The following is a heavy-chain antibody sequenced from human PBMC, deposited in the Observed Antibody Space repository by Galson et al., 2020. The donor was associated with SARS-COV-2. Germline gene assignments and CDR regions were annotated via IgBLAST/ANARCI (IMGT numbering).Heavy chain of an antibody. CDR1: GGSFSGYY. V-gene: IGHV4-34*01. CDR2: INHSGST. J-gene: IGHJ2*01. D-gene: IGHD4-17*01. Sequence: SQTLSLTCAVYGGSFSGYYWSWIRQPPGKGLEWIGEINHSGSTNYNPSLKSRVTISVDTSKNQFSLKLSPVTAADTAVYYCARDSPTVTPQNWYFDLWGRGTLVTVSS. CDR3: ARDSPTVTPQNWYFDL.